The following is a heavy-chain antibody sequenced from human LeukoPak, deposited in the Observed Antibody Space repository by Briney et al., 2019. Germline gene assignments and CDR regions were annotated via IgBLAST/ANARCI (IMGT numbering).Heavy chain of an antibody. CDR1: GGSIRNYY. J-gene: IGHJ4*02. CDR2: IYYSGST. V-gene: IGHV4-59*08. Sequence: SETLSLSRTVSGGSIRNYYWSWMRQPPGKGLEWIGCIYYSGSTNYNPSLKSRGTISVDTSKKQFSLKLSSVTAADTAVYYCARRPDYGGPWDYWGQGTLVTVSS. D-gene: IGHD4-23*01. CDR3: ARRPDYGGPWDY.